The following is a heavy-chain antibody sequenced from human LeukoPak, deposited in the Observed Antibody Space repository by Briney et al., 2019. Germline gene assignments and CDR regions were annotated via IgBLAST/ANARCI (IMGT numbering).Heavy chain of an antibody. Sequence: GGSLRLSCAAPGFTFHDYAIHWVRQAPGKGLEWVSLISGDGGSTFYADSVKGRFTISRDNSKNSLYLQMSNLRSEDTALYYCARESESSGWYDYWGQGTLVTVSS. J-gene: IGHJ4*02. V-gene: IGHV3-43*02. CDR3: ARESESSGWYDY. CDR2: ISGDGGST. CDR1: GFTFHDYA. D-gene: IGHD6-19*01.